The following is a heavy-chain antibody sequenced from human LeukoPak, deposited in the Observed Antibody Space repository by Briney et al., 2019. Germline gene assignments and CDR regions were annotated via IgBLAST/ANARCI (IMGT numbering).Heavy chain of an antibody. D-gene: IGHD6-13*01. CDR2: IYYSGTT. CDR3: ARGSSSWLPRGRPRPFDP. CDR1: GGSISSSSYY. Sequence: SETLSLTCTVSGGSISSSSYYWGWIRQPPGKGLEWIGNIYYSGTTYYNPSLKSRVTISIDTSKNQFSLKLSSVTAADTAVYYCARGSSSWLPRGRPRPFDPWGQGTLVTVSS. V-gene: IGHV4-39*02. J-gene: IGHJ5*02.